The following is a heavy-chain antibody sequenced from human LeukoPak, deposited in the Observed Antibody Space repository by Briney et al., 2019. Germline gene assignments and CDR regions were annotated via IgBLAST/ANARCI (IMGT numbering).Heavy chain of an antibody. CDR1: GFTFGKYW. D-gene: IGHD2-15*01. CDR2: IKLDGSEK. Sequence: GGSLRLSCVASGFTFGKYWMSWVRQAPGKGLEWVANIKLDGSEKNYVDSVKGRFTISRDNTKNSLYLQMNSLRAEDTAVYYCAKGAVVLTALSSFDYWGQGTLVTVSS. CDR3: AKGAVVLTALSSFDY. V-gene: IGHV3-7*03. J-gene: IGHJ4*02.